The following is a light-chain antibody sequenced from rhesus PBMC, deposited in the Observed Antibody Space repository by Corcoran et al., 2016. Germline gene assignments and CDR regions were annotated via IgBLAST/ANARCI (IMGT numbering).Light chain of an antibody. CDR2: KAS. J-gene: IGKJ2*01. V-gene: IGKV1-16*01. Sequence: DIQMTQSPSSLSASVGDKVTITCQASQSISSWLAWYQQKPGKAPKPLIYKASSLESGVPSRFSGIGSRTDFTLTICSLQPVDFATYYCRQYGSAPYSFGQGTKVGIK. CDR1: QSISSW. CDR3: RQYGSAPYS.